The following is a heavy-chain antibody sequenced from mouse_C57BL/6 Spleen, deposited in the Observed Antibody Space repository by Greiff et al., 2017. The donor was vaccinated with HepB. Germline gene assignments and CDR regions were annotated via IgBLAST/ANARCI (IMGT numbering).Heavy chain of an antibody. CDR1: GYTFTSYT. J-gene: IGHJ2*01. CDR2: INPSSGYT. V-gene: IGHV1-4*01. CDR3: ARSTTVVEGDY. Sequence: QVQLQQSGAELARPGASVKMSCKASGYTFTSYTMHWVKQRPGQGLEWIGYINPSSGYTKYNQKFKDKATLTADKSSSTAYMQLSSLTSEDSAVYYCARSTTVVEGDYWGKGTTLTVSS. D-gene: IGHD1-1*01.